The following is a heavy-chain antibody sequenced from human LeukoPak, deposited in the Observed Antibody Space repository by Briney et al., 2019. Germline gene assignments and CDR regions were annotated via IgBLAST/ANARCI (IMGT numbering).Heavy chain of an antibody. CDR2: ISGSGDRT. CDR1: GFTFSSSA. V-gene: IGHV3-23*01. CDR3: AELGITMIGGV. D-gene: IGHD3-10*02. J-gene: IGHJ6*04. Sequence: GGSLRLSCAASGFTFSSSAMSWVRQAPGKGLEWVSTISGSGDRTYYADSVKGRFTISRDNSKNTLFLHMNSLRAEDTAVYCCAELGITMIGGVWGKGTTVTISS.